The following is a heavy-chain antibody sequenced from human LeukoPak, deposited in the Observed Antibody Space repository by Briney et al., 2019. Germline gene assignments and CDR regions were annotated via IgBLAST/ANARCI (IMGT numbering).Heavy chain of an antibody. J-gene: IGHJ6*02. CDR3: ARGRTARARYYYYGMDV. V-gene: IGHV1-8*01. CDR2: MNPNSGNT. D-gene: IGHD5-18*01. CDR1: GYTFTSYD. Sequence: ASVKVSCKASGYTFTSYDINWVRQATGQGLEWMGWMNPNSGNTGYAQKFQGRVTMTRNTSISTAYMELSSLRSEDTAVYYCARGRTARARYYYYGMDVWAKGPRSPSP.